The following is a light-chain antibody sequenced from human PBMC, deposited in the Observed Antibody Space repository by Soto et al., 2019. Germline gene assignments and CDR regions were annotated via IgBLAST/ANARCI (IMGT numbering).Light chain of an antibody. Sequence: QSALTQPASVSGSPGQSITISCTGTSSDVGGYNYVSWYQQSPGKAPKLIIYGVINRPSGVSNRFSASKSGNTASLTISGLQADDEADYYCSSYTSGSTCVLFGGGTKLTVL. CDR2: GVI. CDR3: SSYTSGSTCVL. J-gene: IGLJ3*02. V-gene: IGLV2-14*01. CDR1: SSDVGGYNY.